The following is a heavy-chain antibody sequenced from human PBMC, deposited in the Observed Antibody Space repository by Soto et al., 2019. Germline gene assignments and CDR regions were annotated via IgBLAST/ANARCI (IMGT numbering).Heavy chain of an antibody. CDR1: GGTFSSYS. D-gene: IGHD1-26*01. CDR3: ARDGGRHSGGIDY. CDR2: IIPIFGTA. J-gene: IGHJ4*02. V-gene: IGHV1-69*01. Sequence: QVQLVQSGAEVKKPGSSVKVSCKASGGTFSSYSINWVRQSPGQGLEWMGEIIPIFGTANYAQKFQGRVTLTADECTSTAYMELSSLSSEDTAVYFCARDGGRHSGGIDYWGQGPLVTVSS.